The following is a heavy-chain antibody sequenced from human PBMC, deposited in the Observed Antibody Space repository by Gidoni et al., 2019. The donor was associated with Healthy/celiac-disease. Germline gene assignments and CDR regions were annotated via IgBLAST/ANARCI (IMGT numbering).Heavy chain of an antibody. J-gene: IGHJ5*02. CDR3: AREGYCSGGSCQRGNWFDP. CDR1: EFTFRRYS. D-gene: IGHD2-15*01. V-gene: IGHV3-21*01. CDR2: ISSSSSYI. Sequence: EVQLVESGGGLVKPGGSLRLSCAASEFTFRRYSMNWVRQVPGKGLEWVSSISSSSSYIYYADSVKGRFTISRDNAKNSLYLQMNSLRAEDTAVYYCAREGYCSGGSCQRGNWFDPWGQGTLVTVSS.